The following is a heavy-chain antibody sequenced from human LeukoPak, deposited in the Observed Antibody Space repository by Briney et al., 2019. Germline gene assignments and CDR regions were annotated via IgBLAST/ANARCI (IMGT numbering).Heavy chain of an antibody. J-gene: IGHJ4*02. V-gene: IGHV3-74*01. Sequence: PGGSLRLSCAASGFTLSSYWMHWVRQAPGKGLVWVSRINSDGSTRSYADFVKGRFTISRDNAKNTLSLQMNSLRAEDTAVYYCVRGYSGSFLDSWGQGTLVTVSS. CDR3: VRGYSGSFLDS. CDR2: INSDGSTR. CDR1: GFTLSSYW. D-gene: IGHD1-26*01.